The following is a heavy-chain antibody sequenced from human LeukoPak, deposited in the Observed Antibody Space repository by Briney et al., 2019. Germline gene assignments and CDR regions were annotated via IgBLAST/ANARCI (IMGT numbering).Heavy chain of an antibody. CDR2: ISGSGGNT. V-gene: IGHV3-23*01. CDR3: AKASGGNVVY. Sequence: GGSLILSCAASGFTFSSNTMSWVRPAPGKGLEWVSVISGSGGNTYYADSVKGRFTISRDNSKNTLYLQMNSLRPEDTAVYYCAKASGGNVVYWGQGTLVTVSS. CDR1: GFTFSSNT. J-gene: IGHJ4*02. D-gene: IGHD4-23*01.